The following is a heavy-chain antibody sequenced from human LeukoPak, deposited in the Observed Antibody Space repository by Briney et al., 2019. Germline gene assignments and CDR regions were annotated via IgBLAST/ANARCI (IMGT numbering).Heavy chain of an antibody. J-gene: IGHJ4*02. D-gene: IGHD6-13*01. CDR3: ARGIAAAGAIDY. CDR1: GYSISSGYY. CDR2: IYHSGKS. Sequence: SETLSLTCTVSGYSISSGYYWGWIRQPPGKGLEWIASIYHSGKSYYNPSLKSRVTISVDTSKNQFSLKLSSVTAADTAVYYCARGIAAAGAIDYWGQGTLVTVSS. V-gene: IGHV4-38-2*02.